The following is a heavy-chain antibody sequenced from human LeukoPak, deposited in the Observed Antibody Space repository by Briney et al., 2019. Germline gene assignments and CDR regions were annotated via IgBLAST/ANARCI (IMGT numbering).Heavy chain of an antibody. CDR2: TSSDLNVK. J-gene: IGHJ4*02. Sequence: PGGSQRLSCAASGFTFRNYVIHWVRQAPGKGLEWVAVTSSDLNVKLYGDSVKGRFTISRDNSRSTLYLQMNSLRPEDTAIYYCAREGYYGSGSPPSLYFDYWGQGTLVTVSS. D-gene: IGHD3-10*01. V-gene: IGHV3-30-3*01. CDR3: AREGYYGSGSPPSLYFDY. CDR1: GFTFRNYV.